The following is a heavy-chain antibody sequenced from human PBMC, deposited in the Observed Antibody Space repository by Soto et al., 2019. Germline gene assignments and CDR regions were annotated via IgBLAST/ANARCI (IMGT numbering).Heavy chain of an antibody. CDR2: IWYDASNK. J-gene: IGHJ4*02. CDR1: GFIFSDYG. D-gene: IGHD3-3*01. Sequence: QGRLVESGGGVVQPGGSLRVSCAASGFIFSDYGMQWARQAPGKGLEWVAVIWYDASNKYYGDSVKGRFVISRDNSKNTLYLQMNSLRGDDTAVYYCARGASDFWGGYPEIHFFDSWGQGTLVTVSS. CDR3: ARGASDFWGGYPEIHFFDS. V-gene: IGHV3-33*01.